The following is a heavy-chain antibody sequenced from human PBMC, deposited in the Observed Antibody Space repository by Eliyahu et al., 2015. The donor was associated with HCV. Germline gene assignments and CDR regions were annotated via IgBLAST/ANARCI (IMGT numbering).Heavy chain of an antibody. V-gene: IGHV3-21*01. CDR3: ARVWSYYYDSSGSATDYFDY. Sequence: EVQLVXSGXGLVKPGGSLXLSCAASGFXFSSYSXXWVRQAPGKGLEWVSSISGSSTYIYYADSVKGRFTISRDNAKNSLYLQMNSLRAEDTAVYYCARVWSYYYDSSGSATDYFDYWGQGTLVTVSS. CDR1: GFXFSSYS. J-gene: IGHJ4*02. D-gene: IGHD3-22*01. CDR2: ISGSSTYI.